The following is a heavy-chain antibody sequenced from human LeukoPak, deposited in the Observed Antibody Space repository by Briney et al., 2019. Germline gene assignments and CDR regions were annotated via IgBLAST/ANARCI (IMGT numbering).Heavy chain of an antibody. V-gene: IGHV3-23*01. J-gene: IGHJ4*02. CDR2: ISGSGGST. CDR1: GFTLSSYV. D-gene: IGHD3-16*01. CDR3: AKEAVGEFDY. Sequence: GGSLRLSCAASGFTLSSYVMSWVRQAPGKGLEWVSTISGSGGSTYYADSVKGRFTISRDNSKNTLYLQMDSLRAEDTAVYYCAKEAVGEFDYWGQGNMVTVSS.